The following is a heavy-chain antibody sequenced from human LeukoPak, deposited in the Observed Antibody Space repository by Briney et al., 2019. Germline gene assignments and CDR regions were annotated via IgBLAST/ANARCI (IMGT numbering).Heavy chain of an antibody. CDR2: MYVSGTT. CDR3: ARENYYDSSGYSEGMDV. CDR1: GGSMSNSY. V-gene: IGHV4-4*07. Sequence: SETLSLTCTVSGGSMSNSYLTWVRQPAGKGLEWIGRMYVSGTTNYNPSLRSRVTMSIDSSNNQFSLRLGSVTAADTAVYYCARENYYDSSGYSEGMDVWGQGTTVAVS. D-gene: IGHD3-22*01. J-gene: IGHJ6*02.